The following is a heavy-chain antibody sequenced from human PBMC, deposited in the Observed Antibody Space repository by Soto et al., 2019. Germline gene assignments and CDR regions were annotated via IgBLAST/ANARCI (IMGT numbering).Heavy chain of an antibody. D-gene: IGHD1-1*01. V-gene: IGHV3-53*01. CDR1: GFTVSNNY. J-gene: IGHJ4*02. CDR2: IYSGGYT. Sequence: EVQLVESGGGLIQPGGSLRLSCAVSGFTVSNNYMSWVRQAPGKGLEGVSVIYSGGYTAYGDSVKGRFTISRDNSKNTINRNMKSLGADETAVIYCPTGRGGGGYWGQGTLVTVSS. CDR3: PTGRGGGGY.